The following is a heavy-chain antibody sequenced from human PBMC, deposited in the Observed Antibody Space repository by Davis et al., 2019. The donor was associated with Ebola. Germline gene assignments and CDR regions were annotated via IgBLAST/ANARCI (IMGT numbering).Heavy chain of an antibody. CDR2: ISSSSSYI. CDR1: GFTFSSYS. Sequence: PGGSLRLSCAASGFTFSSYSMNWVRPAPGKGLEWVSSISSSSSYIYYADSVKGRFTISRDNAKNSLYLQMNSLRAEDTAVYYCARDRGYSSSAYFDYWGQGTLVTVSS. V-gene: IGHV3-21*01. J-gene: IGHJ4*02. CDR3: ARDRGYSSSAYFDY. D-gene: IGHD6-6*01.